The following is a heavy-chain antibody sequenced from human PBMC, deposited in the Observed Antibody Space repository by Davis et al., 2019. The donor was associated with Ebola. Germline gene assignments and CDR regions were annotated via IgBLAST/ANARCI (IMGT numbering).Heavy chain of an antibody. J-gene: IGHJ6*04. CDR2: IYSGGSA. CDR3: AKNQFYDMNV. CDR1: GGSISNSY. Sequence: SQTLSLTCTVSGGSISNSYWNWIRQPPGRGLEWIGHIYSGGSANYNPSLKSRVTMSVDTSKKQFSLRVISVTAADTAIYYCAKNQFYDMNVWGRGTTVTISS. V-gene: IGHV4-4*07.